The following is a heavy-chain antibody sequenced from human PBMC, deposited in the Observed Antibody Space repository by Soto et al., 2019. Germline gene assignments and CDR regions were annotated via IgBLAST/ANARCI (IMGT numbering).Heavy chain of an antibody. CDR2: ISAYNGNT. Sequence: ASVKVSCKASGYTFTSYGISWVRQAPGQGLERMGWISAYNGNTNYAQKLQGRVTMTTDTSTSTAYMELRSLRSDDTSVYYCARDGGSGWYDAFDIWGQGTMVTVSS. CDR3: ARDGGSGWYDAFDI. V-gene: IGHV1-18*01. D-gene: IGHD6-19*01. J-gene: IGHJ3*02. CDR1: GYTFTSYG.